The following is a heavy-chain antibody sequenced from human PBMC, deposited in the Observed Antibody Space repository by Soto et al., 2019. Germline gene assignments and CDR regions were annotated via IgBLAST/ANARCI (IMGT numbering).Heavy chain of an antibody. D-gene: IGHD6-13*01. Sequence: GGSLRLSCAASGFTFSSYAMSWVRRAPGKGLEWVSAISGSGGSTYYADSVKGRFTISRDNSKNTLYLQMNSLRAEDTAVYYCAKGSVPGYSSSWTDYWGQGTLVTVSS. CDR1: GFTFSSYA. CDR3: AKGSVPGYSSSWTDY. V-gene: IGHV3-23*01. J-gene: IGHJ4*02. CDR2: ISGSGGST.